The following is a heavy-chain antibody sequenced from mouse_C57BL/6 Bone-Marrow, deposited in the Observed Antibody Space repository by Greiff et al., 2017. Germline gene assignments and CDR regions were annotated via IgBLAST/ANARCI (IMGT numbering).Heavy chain of an antibody. CDR1: GYTFTSYW. D-gene: IGHD1-1*01. CDR2: IDPSDSET. V-gene: IGHV1-52*01. Sequence: VQLQQPGAELVRPGSSVKLSCKASGYTFTSYWMHWVKQRPIQGLEWIGNIDPSDSETHYNQKFKDKATLTVDKSSSTAYMQLSSLTSEDSAVYYCARGYYGRSYAMDYWGQGTSVTVSS. CDR3: ARGYYGRSYAMDY. J-gene: IGHJ4*01.